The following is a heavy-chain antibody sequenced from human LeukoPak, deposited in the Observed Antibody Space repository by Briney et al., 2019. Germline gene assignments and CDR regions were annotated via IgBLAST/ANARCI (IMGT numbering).Heavy chain of an antibody. D-gene: IGHD6-13*01. V-gene: IGHV3-23*01. CDR1: GFTFSNYG. CDR2: ITGSGGST. J-gene: IGHJ4*02. Sequence: PGGSLRLSCAASGFTFSNYGLSWVRQAPGKGLEWVSGITGSGGSTYYADSVKGRFTISRDNSKNTLYLQMNSLRAEDTAVYYCAREGLAAATDYWGQGTLVTVSS. CDR3: AREGLAAATDY.